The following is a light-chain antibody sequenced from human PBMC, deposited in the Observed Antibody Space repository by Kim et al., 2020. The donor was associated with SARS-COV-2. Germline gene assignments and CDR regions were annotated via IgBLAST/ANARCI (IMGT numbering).Light chain of an antibody. CDR2: QDS. V-gene: IGLV3-1*01. Sequence: SYELTQPPSVSVSPGQTASITCSGDKLGDKYACWYQQNPGQSPVLVIYQDSKRPSGIPERFSGSNSGNTATLTISGTQAMDEADYYCQAWDSSTAKGFGG. CDR3: QAWDSSTAKG. J-gene: IGLJ3*02. CDR1: KLGDKY.